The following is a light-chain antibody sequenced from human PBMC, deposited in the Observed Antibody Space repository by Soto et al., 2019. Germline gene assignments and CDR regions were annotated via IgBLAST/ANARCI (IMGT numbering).Light chain of an antibody. Sequence: QAVVTQEPSLTVSPGGTVTLTCGSSTGAVTSGHSPYWFQQKPGQAPRTLIYDTNNKHSWTPARFSGSLLGGKAALTLSGAQPEDESEYYCLLSYNGGRGVFGGGTKLTVL. J-gene: IGLJ2*01. CDR2: DTN. V-gene: IGLV7-46*01. CDR1: TGAVTSGHS. CDR3: LLSYNGGRGV.